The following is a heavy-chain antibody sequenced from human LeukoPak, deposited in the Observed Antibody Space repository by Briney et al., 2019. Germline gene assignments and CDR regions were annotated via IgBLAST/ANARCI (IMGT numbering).Heavy chain of an antibody. V-gene: IGHV1-8*01. CDR3: ARGRAVAGPHPFDY. CDR2: MNPNSGNT. D-gene: IGHD6-19*01. J-gene: IGHJ4*02. Sequence: ASVKVSCKASGYTFTSYDISWVRQATGQGLEWMGWMNPNSGNTGYAQKFQGRVTMTRNTSISTAYMELSSLRSEDTAVYYCARGRAVAGPHPFDYWGQGTLVTVSS. CDR1: GYTFTSYD.